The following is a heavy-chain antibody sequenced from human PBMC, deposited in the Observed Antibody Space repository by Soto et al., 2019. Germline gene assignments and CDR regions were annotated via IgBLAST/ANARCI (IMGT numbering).Heavy chain of an antibody. CDR2: ISGSGVRT. CDR3: AAVMGSDYDYVWGSLSFDH. Sequence: VQLLQSGGGLVQPGGSLRLSCEASGFIFATTAMGWVRQAPGKGLEWVSTISGSGVRTYYADSVKGRFTISRRNSKNPLFLQMNSLRADDTAVYFCAAVMGSDYDYVWGSLSFDHWGQGALVTVST. J-gene: IGHJ4*02. D-gene: IGHD3-16*01. CDR1: GFIFATTA. V-gene: IGHV3-23*01.